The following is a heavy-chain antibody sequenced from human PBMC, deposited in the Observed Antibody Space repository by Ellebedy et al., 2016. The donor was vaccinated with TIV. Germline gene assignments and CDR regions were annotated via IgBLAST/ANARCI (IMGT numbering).Heavy chain of an antibody. CDR1: GFTFSSYA. CDR2: ISGSGCST. V-gene: IGHV3-23*01. J-gene: IGHJ4*01. CDR3: AKNREYSNSPTLVN. D-gene: IGHD6-6*01. Sequence: PGGSLRLSCAASGFTFSSYAMNWVRQAPGKGLKWVSSISGSGCSTYYAYSVKGRFTISRDNSRNMVYLQMNSLRSEDTALYYCAKNREYSNSPTLVNWGQGTLVTVSS.